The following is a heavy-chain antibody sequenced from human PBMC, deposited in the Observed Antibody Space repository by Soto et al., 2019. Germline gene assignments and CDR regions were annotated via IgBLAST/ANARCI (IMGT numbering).Heavy chain of an antibody. V-gene: IGHV3-30*18. J-gene: IGHJ4*02. CDR1: GFTFSSYG. CDR2: ISYDGSNK. CDR3: AKEEYGGPYYFDY. Sequence: QVQLVESGGGVVQPGRSLRLSCAASGFTFSSYGMHWVRQAPGKGLEWVAVISYDGSNKYYADSVKGRFTISRDNFKNTLYLQMNSLRAEDTAVYYCAKEEYGGPYYFDYWGQGTLVTVSS. D-gene: IGHD4-17*01.